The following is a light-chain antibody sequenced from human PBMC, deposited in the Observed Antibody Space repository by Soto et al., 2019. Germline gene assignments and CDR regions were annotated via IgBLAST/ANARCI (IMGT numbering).Light chain of an antibody. Sequence: QAVVTQPASVSGSPGQSITISCTGTSSDVGSYNLVSWYQQHPGKAPKLMIYEGSKRPSGVSNRFSGSKSGNTASLTISGLQAEDEADYYCCSYAGSSLWVFGGGTKVTVL. J-gene: IGLJ3*02. V-gene: IGLV2-23*01. CDR1: SSDVGSYNL. CDR3: CSYAGSSLWV. CDR2: EGS.